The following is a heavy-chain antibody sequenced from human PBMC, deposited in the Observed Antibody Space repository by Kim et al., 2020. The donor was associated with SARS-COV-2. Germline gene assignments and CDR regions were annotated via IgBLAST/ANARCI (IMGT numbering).Heavy chain of an antibody. CDR2: IYYSGST. V-gene: IGHV4-59*01. J-gene: IGHJ6*02. D-gene: IGHD3-22*01. CDR3: ARVVDYYDSSGYLRQNYYGMAV. CDR1: GGSISSYY. Sequence: SETLSLTCTVSGGSISSYYWSWIRQPPGKGLEWIGYIYYSGSTNYNPSLKSRVTISVDTSKNQFSLKLSSVTAADTAVYYCARVVDYYDSSGYLRQNYYGMAVWGQGTTVTVSS.